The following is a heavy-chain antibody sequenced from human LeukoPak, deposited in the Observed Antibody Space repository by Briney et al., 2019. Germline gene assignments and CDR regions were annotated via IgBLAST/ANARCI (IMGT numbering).Heavy chain of an antibody. D-gene: IGHD2-21*02. CDR2: ISYDGSNK. CDR1: GFTFSSYA. CDR3: ALVTIEDIDY. Sequence: PGGSLRLSCAASGFTFSSYAMHWVRQAPGKGLEWVAVISYDGSNKYYADSVKGRFTISRDNSKNTLYLQMNSLRAEDTAVYYCALVTIEDIDYWGQGTLVTVSS. V-gene: IGHV3-30-3*01. J-gene: IGHJ4*02.